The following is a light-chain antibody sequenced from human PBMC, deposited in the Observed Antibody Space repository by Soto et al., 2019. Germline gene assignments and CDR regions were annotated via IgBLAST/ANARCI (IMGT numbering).Light chain of an antibody. CDR3: QAYDRSLSGYGV. V-gene: IGLV1-40*01. CDR2: SHN. Sequence: QSVLTQPPSVSGAPGQRVTISCTGSTSNIGAGYDVHWYQQLPGAAPLLLIPSHNNRPSGVPDRFFGSKSGTSASLTIIGVQAEDEGDYYRQAYDRSLSGYGVFGRGTKLTVL. J-gene: IGLJ3*02. CDR1: TSNIGAGYD.